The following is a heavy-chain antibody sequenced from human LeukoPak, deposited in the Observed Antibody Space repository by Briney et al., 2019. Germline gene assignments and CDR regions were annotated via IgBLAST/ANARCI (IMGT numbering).Heavy chain of an antibody. CDR2: IKSKTDGGTT. V-gene: IGHV3-15*01. CDR1: GFTFSNAW. D-gene: IGHD3-3*01. CDR3: TTGRRYYDFWSGYYLDY. Sequence: PGGSLRLSCAASGFTFSNAWMSWVRQAPGKGLEWVGRIKSKTDGGTTDYAAPAKGRFTISRDDSRNTLYVQMNSLKTEDTAVYYCTTGRRYYDFWSGYYLDYWGQGTLVTVSS. J-gene: IGHJ4*02.